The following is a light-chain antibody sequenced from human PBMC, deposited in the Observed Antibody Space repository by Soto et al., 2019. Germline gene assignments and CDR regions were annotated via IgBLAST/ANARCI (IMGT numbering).Light chain of an antibody. J-gene: IGKJ5*01. CDR2: GAS. CDR1: QSVISTY. Sequence: EIVLTQSPGTLSLSPGERATLSCGASQSVISTYLAWYQQKPGQAPRLLIYGASSRATGIPDRFSGSGSGTDFTLTISRLDPEDFAVYYCQQYSSSPITFGQGTRL. CDR3: QQYSSSPIT. V-gene: IGKV3-20*01.